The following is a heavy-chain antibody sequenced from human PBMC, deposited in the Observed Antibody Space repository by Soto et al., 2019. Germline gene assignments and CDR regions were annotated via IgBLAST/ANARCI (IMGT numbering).Heavy chain of an antibody. V-gene: IGHV4-39*01. J-gene: IGHJ6*02. CDR3: ARHWGYEYFDWLRAHYGMDV. D-gene: IGHD3-9*01. CDR1: GGSISSSSYY. Sequence: SETLSLTCTVSGGSISSSSYYWGWLRQPPGKGLEWIGSIYYSGSTYYNPSLKSRVTISVDASKNQFSLKLSSVTAADTAVYYCARHWGYEYFDWLRAHYGMDVWGQGTTVTVSS. CDR2: IYYSGST.